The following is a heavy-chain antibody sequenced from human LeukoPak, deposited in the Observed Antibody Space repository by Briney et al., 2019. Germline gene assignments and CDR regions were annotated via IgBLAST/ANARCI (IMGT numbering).Heavy chain of an antibody. V-gene: IGHV4-39*07. D-gene: IGHD3-22*01. J-gene: IGHJ3*02. CDR1: GGSISSSSYY. CDR2: IYYSGST. Sequence: PSETLSLTCTVSGGSISSSSYYWGWIRQPPGKGLEWIGSIYYSGSTYYNPSLKSRVTISVDTSKNQFSLKLSSVTAADTAVYYCARVVSMIVVVTPWVGAFDIWGQGTMVTVSS. CDR3: ARVVSMIVVVTPWVGAFDI.